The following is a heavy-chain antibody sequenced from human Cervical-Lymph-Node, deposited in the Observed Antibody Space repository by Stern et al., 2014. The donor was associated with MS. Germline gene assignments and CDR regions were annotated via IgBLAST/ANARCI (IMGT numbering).Heavy chain of an antibody. J-gene: IGHJ4*02. CDR2: LSYSGST. CDR3: ARAGPYDYIWGNLRHRAFYFDS. CDR1: SGSTGNKY. V-gene: IGHV4-59*01. Sequence: QVQLQESGPGLVKPSETLSLMCNVSSGSTGNKYWSWIRQPPGKGLEWIGHLSYSGSTNYNPSLKSRVTISLDTSKNQFSLKLSSVTAADTAVYYCARAGPYDYIWGNLRHRAFYFDSWGQGVLVTVSS. D-gene: IGHD3-16*01.